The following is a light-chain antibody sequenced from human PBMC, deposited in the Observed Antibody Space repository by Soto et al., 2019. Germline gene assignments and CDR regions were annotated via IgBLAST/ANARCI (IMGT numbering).Light chain of an antibody. J-gene: IGLJ1*01. V-gene: IGLV2-8*01. CDR1: SSDVGANTY. Sequence: QSALTQPPSASGSPGQSGTISCTGTSSDVGANTYVSWYQQHPGKAPKLMIYEVTKRPSGVPDRFSGSKSGNTASLTVSGLQAEDEADYYCSSYAGTNRVFGTGTKLTVL. CDR2: EVT. CDR3: SSYAGTNRV.